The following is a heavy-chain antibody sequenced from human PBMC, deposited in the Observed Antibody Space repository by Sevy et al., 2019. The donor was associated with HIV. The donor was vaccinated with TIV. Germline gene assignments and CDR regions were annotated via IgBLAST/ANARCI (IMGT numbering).Heavy chain of an antibody. D-gene: IGHD3-10*01. V-gene: IGHV3-73*01. CDR1: GFTFSGSA. CDR2: IRSKANSYAT. Sequence: GSLRLSCAASGFTFSGSAMHWVRQASGKGLEWVGRIRSKANSYATAYAASVKGRFTISRDDSKNTAYLQMNSLKTEDTAVYYCVVLLWFGDFDYWGQGTLVTVSS. J-gene: IGHJ4*02. CDR3: VVLLWFGDFDY.